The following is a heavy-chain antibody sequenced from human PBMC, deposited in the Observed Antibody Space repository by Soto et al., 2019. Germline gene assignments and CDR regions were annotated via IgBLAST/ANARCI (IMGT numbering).Heavy chain of an antibody. V-gene: IGHV4-4*02. D-gene: IGHD1-26*01. CDR1: GGSISNSNW. J-gene: IGHJ4*02. CDR2: IFHSGST. Sequence: QVQLQESGPGLVKPSGTLSLTCAVFGGSISNSNWWTWVRQPPGKGLDWIGEIFHSGSTNYNSSLMGRVTISVDKANNQFSLKLSSVTAADPAVYYCAHRPIVGAAIWGQGTLVTVSS. CDR3: AHRPIVGAAI.